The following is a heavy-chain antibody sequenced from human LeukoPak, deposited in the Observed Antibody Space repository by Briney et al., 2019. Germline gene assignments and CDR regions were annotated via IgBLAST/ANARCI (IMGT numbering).Heavy chain of an antibody. CDR2: INHSGST. V-gene: IGHV4-34*01. J-gene: IGHJ3*02. D-gene: IGHD1-26*01. CDR3: ARPYSGSLEHPGAFDI. CDR1: GGSFSGYY. Sequence: SETLSLTCAVYGGSFSGYYWSWIRQPPGKGLEWIGEINHSGSTNYNPSLKSRVTISVDTTKNQFSLKLSSVTAADTAVYYCARPYSGSLEHPGAFDIWGQGTMVTVSS.